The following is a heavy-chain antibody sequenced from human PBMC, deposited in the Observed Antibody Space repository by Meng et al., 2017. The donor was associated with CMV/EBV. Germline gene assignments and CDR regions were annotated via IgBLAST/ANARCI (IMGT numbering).Heavy chain of an antibody. J-gene: IGHJ3*02. D-gene: IGHD2-2*02. CDR3: TTDTGYCSSTSCYTGPHDAFDI. CDR1: GFTFSTAW. CDR2: IKSKTDGGTT. Sequence: GGSLRLSCAASGFTFSTAWMSWVRQAPGKGLEWVGRIKSKTDGGTTDYAAPVKGRFTISRDDSKNTLYLQMNSLKTEDTDVYYCTTDTGYCSSTSCYTGPHDAFDIWGQGTMVTVSS. V-gene: IGHV3-15*01.